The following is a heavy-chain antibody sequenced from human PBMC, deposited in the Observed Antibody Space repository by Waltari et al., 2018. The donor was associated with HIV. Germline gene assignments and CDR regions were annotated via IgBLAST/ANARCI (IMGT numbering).Heavy chain of an antibody. Sequence: EVQLVESGGGLVQPGGSLRLSCAASGFTFHTYWMNWVRQAPGEGLERVAKQNQEASKTYYLGSVKGRFTISRENAKNSLYLQMSSVRVEDTAVYYCARALATADFYWGQGTLVTVSS. D-gene: IGHD6-13*01. CDR2: QNQEASKT. CDR1: GFTFHTYW. J-gene: IGHJ4*02. V-gene: IGHV3-7*01. CDR3: ARALATADFY.